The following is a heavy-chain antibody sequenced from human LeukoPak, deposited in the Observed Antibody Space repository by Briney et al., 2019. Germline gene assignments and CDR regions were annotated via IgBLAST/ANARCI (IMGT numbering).Heavy chain of an antibody. D-gene: IGHD3-10*01. CDR3: ASGYGSGNYYPKDY. CDR1: GGSFSGYY. J-gene: IGHJ4*02. Sequence: SETLSLTCAVYGGSFSGYYWSWIRQPPGKGLEWIGEINHSGSTNYNPSLKSRVTISIDTSKNQWSLKLTSVTAADTAVYYCASGYGSGNYYPKDYWGQGTLVTVSS. V-gene: IGHV4-34*01. CDR2: INHSGST.